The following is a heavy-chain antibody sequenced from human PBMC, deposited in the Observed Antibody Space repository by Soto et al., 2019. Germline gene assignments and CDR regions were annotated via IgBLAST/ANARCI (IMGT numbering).Heavy chain of an antibody. CDR1: GFSLSTSGVG. Sequence: QITLKESGPTLLKPTQTLTMTCTFSGFSLSTSGVGVGWCRQPPGKALEWLALIYWDDDKRNSPSLKTMPTISKGTTKDQVVLTMTTRDPVDTATYYCAHSIGYGISTSCYDHWGQGNLVTVSS. CDR2: IYWDDDK. CDR3: AHSIGYGISTSCYDH. D-gene: IGHD2-2*01. J-gene: IGHJ4*02. V-gene: IGHV2-5*02.